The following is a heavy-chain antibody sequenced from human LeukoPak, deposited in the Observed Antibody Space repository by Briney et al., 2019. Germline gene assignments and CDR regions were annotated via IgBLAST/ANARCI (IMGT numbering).Heavy chain of an antibody. D-gene: IGHD3/OR15-3a*01. CDR2: ISWNSGSI. J-gene: IGHJ4*02. CDR3: AKDMGTGLGLGFDY. V-gene: IGHV3-9*01. Sequence: GGSLRLSCAASGFTFDDYAMHWVRQAPGKGLEWVSGISWNSGSIGYADSVKGRFTISRDNAKNSLYLQMNSLRAEDTALYYCAKDMGTGLGLGFDYWGQGTLVTVSS. CDR1: GFTFDDYA.